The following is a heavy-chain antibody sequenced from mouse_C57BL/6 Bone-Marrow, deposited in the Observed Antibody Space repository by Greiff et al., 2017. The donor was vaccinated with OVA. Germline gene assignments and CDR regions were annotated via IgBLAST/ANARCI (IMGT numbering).Heavy chain of an antibody. Sequence: VQLQQPGAELVRPGSSVKLSCKASGYTFTSYWMHWVKQRPIQGLEWIGNIDPSDSATHYHQKFKDKATLTVDKSSSTAYMQLSSLTSEDSAVYYCARGDYWGQGTTRTVSS. V-gene: IGHV1-52*01. CDR2: IDPSDSAT. J-gene: IGHJ2*01. CDR3: ARGDY. CDR1: GYTFTSYW.